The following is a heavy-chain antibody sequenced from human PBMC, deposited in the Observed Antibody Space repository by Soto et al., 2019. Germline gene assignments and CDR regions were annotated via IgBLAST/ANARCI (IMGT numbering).Heavy chain of an antibody. CDR3: ARIKIVGILTYYMDV. CDR2: MYYSGSK. Sequence: QVQLQESGPGLVKPLETLSLSCTVSGDSISSSSSYYWGWTRQPPGKGLEWIANMYYSGSKYYNPSLKSRVTISLETSENQFSLKLSSVTAADTAVYYCARIKIVGILTYYMDVWGKGTPVTVSS. V-gene: IGHV4-39*01. J-gene: IGHJ6*03. CDR1: GDSISSSSSYY. D-gene: IGHD3-3*01.